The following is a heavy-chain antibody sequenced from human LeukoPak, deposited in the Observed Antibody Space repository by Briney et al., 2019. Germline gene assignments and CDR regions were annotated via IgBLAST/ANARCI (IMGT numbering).Heavy chain of an antibody. J-gene: IGHJ6*03. V-gene: IGHV3-11*01. CDR3: ARDSGSNSYYYYYYMDV. Sequence: PGGSLRLSCAAPGFTFSDYYMSWVRQAPGKGLEWVSYISSSGSSIYYADSVKGRFNTYRDNAKNSLYLQMNSLRAEDTAVYYCARDSGSNSYYYYYYMDVWGKGTTVTVSS. CDR2: ISSSGSSI. D-gene: IGHD4-11*01. CDR1: GFTFSDYY.